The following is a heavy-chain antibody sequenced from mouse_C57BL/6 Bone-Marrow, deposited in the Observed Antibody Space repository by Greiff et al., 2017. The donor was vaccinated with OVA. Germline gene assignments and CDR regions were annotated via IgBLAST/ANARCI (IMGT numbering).Heavy chain of an antibody. CDR2: ISSGSSTI. V-gene: IGHV5-17*01. J-gene: IGHJ4*01. Sequence: EVKLVESGGGLVKPGGSLKLSCAASGFTFSDYGMHWVRQAPEKGLEWVAYISSGSSTIYYADTVKGRFTISRDNAKNTLFLQMTSLRSEDTAMYYCARTTTVVEGYAMDYWGQGTSVTVSS. D-gene: IGHD1-1*01. CDR1: GFTFSDYG. CDR3: ARTTTVVEGYAMDY.